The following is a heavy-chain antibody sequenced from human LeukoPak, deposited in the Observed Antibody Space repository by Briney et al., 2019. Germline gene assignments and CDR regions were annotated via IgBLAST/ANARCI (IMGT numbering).Heavy chain of an antibody. J-gene: IGHJ4*02. CDR2: ISGSGGST. CDR1: GFTFSSYA. D-gene: IGHD3-10*02. V-gene: IGHV3-23*01. CDR3: AKDRGMIGELFDY. Sequence: GGSLRLSCAASGFTFSSYAMSWVRQAPGKGLEWVSAISGSGGSTYYADSVKGRFTISRDNPKNTLYLQMNSLRAEDTAVYYCAKDRGMIGELFDYWGQGTLVTVSS.